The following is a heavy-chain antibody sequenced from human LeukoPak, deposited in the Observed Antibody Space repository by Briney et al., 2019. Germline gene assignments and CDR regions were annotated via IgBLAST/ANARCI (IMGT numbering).Heavy chain of an antibody. CDR2: IYHSGST. CDR3: AREIVVVPAAMSSRAFDI. D-gene: IGHD2-2*01. Sequence: SETLSLTCAVSGGSISSSNWWSWVRQPPGKGLEWIGEIYHSGSTNYNPSLKSRVTISVDKSKNQFSLKLSSVTAADTAVYYCAREIVVVPAAMSSRAFDIWGQGTMVTVSS. J-gene: IGHJ3*02. CDR1: GGSISSSNW. V-gene: IGHV4-4*02.